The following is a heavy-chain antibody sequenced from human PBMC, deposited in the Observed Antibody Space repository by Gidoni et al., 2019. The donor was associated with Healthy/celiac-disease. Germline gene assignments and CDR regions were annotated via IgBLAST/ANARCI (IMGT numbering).Heavy chain of an antibody. Sequence: QVQLVESGGGVVQPGRSLRLSCAASGFTFSSYAMHWVRQAPGKGLEWVAVISYDGSNKYYADSVKGRFTISRDNSKNTLYLQMNSLRAEDTAVYYCAREGELVGATADYYYGMDVWGQGTTVTVSS. CDR1: GFTFSSYA. CDR2: ISYDGSNK. CDR3: AREGELVGATADYYYGMDV. D-gene: IGHD1-26*01. J-gene: IGHJ6*02. V-gene: IGHV3-30-3*01.